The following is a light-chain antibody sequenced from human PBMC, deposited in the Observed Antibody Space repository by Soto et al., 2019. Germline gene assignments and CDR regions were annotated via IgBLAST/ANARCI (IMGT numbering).Light chain of an antibody. J-gene: IGKJ1*01. Sequence: EIVFTQSPGTLSLSPGERATLSCRASQTVSSSYLAWYQQKLGQAPRLLIYGASNRATGIPDRFSGSGSGTDFTLTISRLEPEDFAVYYCQQYGSSPRTFGQGTKVDIK. CDR1: QTVSSSY. CDR3: QQYGSSPRT. V-gene: IGKV3-20*01. CDR2: GAS.